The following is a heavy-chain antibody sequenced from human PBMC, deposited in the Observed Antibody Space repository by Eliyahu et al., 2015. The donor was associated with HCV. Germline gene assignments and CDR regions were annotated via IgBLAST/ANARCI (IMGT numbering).Heavy chain of an antibody. CDR1: GGSFSGYY. CDR2: INHSGST. D-gene: IGHD1-14*01. Sequence: QVQLQQWGAGLLKPSETLSLTCAVYGGSFSGYYWSWIRQPPGKGLEWIGEINHSGSTNYNPSLKSRVTISVDTSKNQFSLKLSSVTAADTAVYYCARGRGIKPWYYFDYWGQGTLVTVSS. J-gene: IGHJ4*02. V-gene: IGHV4-34*01. CDR3: ARGRGIKPWYYFDY.